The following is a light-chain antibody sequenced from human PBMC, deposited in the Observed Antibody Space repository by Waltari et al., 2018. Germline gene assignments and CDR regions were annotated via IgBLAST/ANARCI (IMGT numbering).Light chain of an antibody. CDR1: NMGSKR. V-gene: IGLV3-21*04. Sequence: YVLTQPPSVSVDPGKTARLTCGGDNMGSKRVNWYQQKPGQAPVLVMFYDSDRPSEIPERFSGSNSGNTATLTISWVEAGDEADYHCQVWDDVTDSGVFGGGTKLTVL. CDR3: QVWDDVTDSGV. J-gene: IGLJ3*02. CDR2: YDS.